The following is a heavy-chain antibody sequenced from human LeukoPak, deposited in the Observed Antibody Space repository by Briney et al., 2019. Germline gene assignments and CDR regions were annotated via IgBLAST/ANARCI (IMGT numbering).Heavy chain of an antibody. J-gene: IGHJ5*02. Sequence: GGSLRLSCAASGFTFDDYAMHWVRQAPGKGLVWVSRISPDGSTTKNADSVKGRLTISRDNARSTLYLQMNSLRAEDTAVYYCAREINKWFDPWGQGTLVTVSS. CDR1: GFTFDDYA. CDR2: ISPDGSTT. CDR3: AREINKWFDP. V-gene: IGHV3-74*03.